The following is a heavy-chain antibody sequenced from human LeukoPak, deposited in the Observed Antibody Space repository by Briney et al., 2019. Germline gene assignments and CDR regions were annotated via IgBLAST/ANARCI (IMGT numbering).Heavy chain of an antibody. V-gene: IGHV3-23*01. CDR3: AKDPQTYYYGSGSPDY. Sequence: GGPLRLSCAASGFTFSSYAMSWVRQAPGKGLEWVSAISGSGGSTYYADSVKGRFTISRDNSKNTLYLQMNSLRAEDTAVYYCAKDPQTYYYGSGSPDYWGQGTLVTVSS. CDR1: GFTFSSYA. J-gene: IGHJ4*02. D-gene: IGHD3-10*01. CDR2: ISGSGGST.